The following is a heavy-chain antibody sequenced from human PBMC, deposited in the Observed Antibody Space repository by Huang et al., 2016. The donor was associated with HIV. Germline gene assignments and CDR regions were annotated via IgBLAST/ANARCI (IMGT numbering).Heavy chain of an antibody. J-gene: IGHJ4*02. D-gene: IGHD4-4*01. Sequence: QVQLLQSGAEVKKPGSSVKVSCKASGGPFRSYSIAWVRQAPGQGLEWMVSLMPVLDSPNYAQKVQGRVRVTADESTSTVYMELRDLRPDDTAVYFCARGSLEYSVSSSLDYWGQGTHVTVSS. CDR2: LMPVLDSP. CDR1: GGPFRSYS. CDR3: ARGSLEYSVSSSLDY. V-gene: IGHV1-69*13.